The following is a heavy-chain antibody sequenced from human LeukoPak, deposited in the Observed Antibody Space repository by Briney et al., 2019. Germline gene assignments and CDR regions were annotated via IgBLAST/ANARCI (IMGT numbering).Heavy chain of an antibody. CDR3: AKALRGYYYYNGMDV. V-gene: IGHV3-13*01. D-gene: IGHD6-13*01. CDR2: IGTAGDT. J-gene: IGHJ6*02. Sequence: GGSLRLSCAASGFTFSSYDMHWVRQATGKGLEWVSAIGTAGDTYYPGSVKGRFTISRENAKNSLYLQMNSLRAEDTAVYYCAKALRGYYYYNGMDVWGQGITVTVSS. CDR1: GFTFSSYD.